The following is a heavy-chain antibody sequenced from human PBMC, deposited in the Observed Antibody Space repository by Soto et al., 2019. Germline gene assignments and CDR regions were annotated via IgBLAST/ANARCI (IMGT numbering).Heavy chain of an antibody. CDR1: GFTFSSYG. CDR2: ISYDGSNK. Sequence: QVQLVESGGGVVQPGRSLRLSCAASGFTFSSYGMHWVRQAPGKGLEWVAVISYDGSNKYYADSVKGRFTISRDNSKNTLYLQMNSLRAEDTAVYYCAKDDEWSITNPPAPYYFDYWGQGTLVTVSS. D-gene: IGHD3-3*01. V-gene: IGHV3-30*18. CDR3: AKDDEWSITNPPAPYYFDY. J-gene: IGHJ4*02.